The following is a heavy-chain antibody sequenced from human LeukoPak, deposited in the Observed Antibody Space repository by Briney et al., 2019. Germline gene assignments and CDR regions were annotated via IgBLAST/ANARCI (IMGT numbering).Heavy chain of an antibody. J-gene: IGHJ1*01. V-gene: IGHV1-69*05. CDR1: GGTFSSYA. CDR2: IVPIFGTA. D-gene: IGHD6-25*01. CDR3: ARESAAGVGVVQH. Sequence: ASVKVSCKAPGGTFSSYAISWVRQAPGQGLEWMGGIVPIFGTANYAQKFQGRVTITTDESTSTAYMELSSLRSEDTAVYYCARESAAGVGVVQHWGQGTLVTVSS.